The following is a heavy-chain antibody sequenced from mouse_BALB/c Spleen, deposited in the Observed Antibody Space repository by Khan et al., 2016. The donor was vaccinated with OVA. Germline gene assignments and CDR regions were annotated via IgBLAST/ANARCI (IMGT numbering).Heavy chain of an antibody. Sequence: QVRLQQSGAELARPGASVKLSCKASGYTFTDYYINWVKQRTGQGLEWIGEISPGSGDTYYNERFKGKATLTADKSSSTAYMQLSRLTSEASAVYFCARRNYFGDTFAYWGQGTLVTVSA. D-gene: IGHD1-2*01. J-gene: IGHJ3*01. CDR3: ARRNYFGDTFAY. V-gene: IGHV1-77*01. CDR2: ISPGSGDT. CDR1: GYTFTDYY.